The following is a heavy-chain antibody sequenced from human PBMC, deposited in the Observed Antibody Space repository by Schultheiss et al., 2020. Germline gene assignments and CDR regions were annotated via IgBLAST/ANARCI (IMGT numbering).Heavy chain of an antibody. Sequence: SETLSLTCAVSGGSISSGGYSWSWIRQPPGKGLEWIGYIYYSGSTNYNPSLKSRVTISVDTSKNQFSLKLSSVTAADTAVYYCARGYGSVAAPFDYWGQGTLVTVSS. J-gene: IGHJ4*02. CDR2: IYYSGST. CDR3: ARGYGSVAAPFDY. CDR1: GGSISSGGYS. D-gene: IGHD6-19*01. V-gene: IGHV4-61*08.